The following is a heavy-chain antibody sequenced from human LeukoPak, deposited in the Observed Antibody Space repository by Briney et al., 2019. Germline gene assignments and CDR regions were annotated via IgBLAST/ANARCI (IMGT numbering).Heavy chain of an antibody. V-gene: IGHV4-31*03. D-gene: IGHD3-10*01. CDR1: GGSISSGDYY. Sequence: SQTLSLTCTVSGGSISSGDYYWSWIRQHPGKGLERIGYIYYSGSTYYNPSLKSRVTISVDTSKNQFSLKLSSVTAADTAVYYCARVGSGSYYNLFDYWGQGTLVTVSS. J-gene: IGHJ4*02. CDR3: ARVGSGSYYNLFDY. CDR2: IYYSGST.